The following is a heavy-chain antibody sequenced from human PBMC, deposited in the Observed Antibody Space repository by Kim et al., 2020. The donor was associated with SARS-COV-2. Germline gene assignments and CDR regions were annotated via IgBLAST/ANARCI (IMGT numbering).Heavy chain of an antibody. CDR1: GYTFTSYG. Sequence: ASVKVSCKASGYTFTSYGISWVLQAPGQGLEWMGWISAYNGNTNHAQKLQGRVTMTTDTSTSTAYMELRSLRSDETAVYYCASSDTYDFWSGHALYYWGQGTLVTVSS. D-gene: IGHD3-3*01. V-gene: IGHV1-18*01. J-gene: IGHJ4*02. CDR2: ISAYNGNT. CDR3: ASSDTYDFWSGHALYY.